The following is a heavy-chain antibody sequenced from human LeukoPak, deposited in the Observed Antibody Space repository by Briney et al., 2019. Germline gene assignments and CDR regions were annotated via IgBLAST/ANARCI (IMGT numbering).Heavy chain of an antibody. V-gene: IGHV3-23*01. CDR2: ISASGGST. D-gene: IGHD6-13*01. CDR1: GFTFSSYW. J-gene: IGHJ4*02. CDR3: AKGPRQQLVTRFDN. Sequence: PGGSLRLSCAASGFTFSSYWMSWVRQAPGKGLEWVSDISASGGSTYYADSVKGRFTVSRDTSKNTLYLHMSSLRADDTAVYYCAKGPRQQLVTRFDNWGQGTLVTVSS.